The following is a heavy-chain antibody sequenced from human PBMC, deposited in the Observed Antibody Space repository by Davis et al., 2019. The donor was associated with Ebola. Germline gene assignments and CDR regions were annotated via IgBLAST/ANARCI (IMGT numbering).Heavy chain of an antibody. V-gene: IGHV1-18*04. CDR2: INPHNGNT. CDR3: ARAQFPTTSDH. D-gene: IGHD1-1*01. J-gene: IGHJ4*02. Sequence: ASVKVSCKASGYIFTNYGITWVRQAPEQGLEWMGWINPHNGNTNYAQNVQGRVTMTTDTSTSTAYMEVGSLRPDDTAVYYCARAQFPTTSDHWGQGTLVTVSS. CDR1: GYIFTNYG.